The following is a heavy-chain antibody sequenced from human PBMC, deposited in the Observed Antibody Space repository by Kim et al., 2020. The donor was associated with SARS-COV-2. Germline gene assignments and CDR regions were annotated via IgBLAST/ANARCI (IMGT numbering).Heavy chain of an antibody. CDR2: IWYDGSNK. V-gene: IGHV3-33*06. CDR3: AKCGAYSGYDYNYYGMDV. J-gene: IGHJ6*02. Sequence: GGSLRLSCAASGFTFSSYGMHWVRQAPGKGLEWVAVIWYDGSNKYYADSVKGRFTISRDNSKNTLYLQMNSLRAEDTAVYYCAKCGAYSGYDYNYYGMDVWGQGTTVTVSS. D-gene: IGHD5-12*01. CDR1: GFTFSSYG.